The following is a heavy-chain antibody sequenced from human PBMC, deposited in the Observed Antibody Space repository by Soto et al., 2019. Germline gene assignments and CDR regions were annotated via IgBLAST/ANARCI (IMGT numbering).Heavy chain of an antibody. Sequence: GGSLRLSCAASGFTFSSYGMHWVRQAPGKGLEWVAVISYDGSNKYYADSVKGRFTISRDNSKNTLYLQMNSLRAEDTAVYYCAKDLRYSGSLADYWGQGTLVTVSS. J-gene: IGHJ4*02. CDR3: AKDLRYSGSLADY. V-gene: IGHV3-30*18. CDR2: ISYDGSNK. CDR1: GFTFSSYG. D-gene: IGHD6-6*01.